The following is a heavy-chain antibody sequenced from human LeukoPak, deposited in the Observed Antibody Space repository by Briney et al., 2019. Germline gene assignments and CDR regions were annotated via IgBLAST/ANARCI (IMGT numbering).Heavy chain of an antibody. CDR1: GGSFSGYY. CDR3: ARGLSRWEAFDI. J-gene: IGHJ3*02. CDR2: INHSGST. Sequence: SETLSLTCAVYGGSFSGYYWSWIRQPPGKGLEWIGEINHSGSTNYNPSLKSRVTISVDTSKNQFALKLSSVTAADTAVYYCARGLSRWEAFDIWGQGTMVTVSS. D-gene: IGHD1-26*01. V-gene: IGHV4-34*01.